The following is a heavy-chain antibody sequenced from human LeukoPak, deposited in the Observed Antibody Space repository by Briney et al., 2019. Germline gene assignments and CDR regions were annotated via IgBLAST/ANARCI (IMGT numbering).Heavy chain of an antibody. J-gene: IGHJ4*02. CDR3: ARGNPHNSDRTGYNNDVWTKAVSSYFDS. D-gene: IGHD3-22*01. Sequence: SETLSLTCAVNGGTLSGYSWTWIRQPPGKGLEWLGDVNHSGSTNFNPPLTSRVTLSLATSKNQVSLKLKSVTATYTAVYYCARGNPHNSDRTGYNNDVWTKAVSSYFDSWGQGALVTVSS. CDR1: GGTLSGYS. CDR2: VNHSGST. V-gene: IGHV4-34*01.